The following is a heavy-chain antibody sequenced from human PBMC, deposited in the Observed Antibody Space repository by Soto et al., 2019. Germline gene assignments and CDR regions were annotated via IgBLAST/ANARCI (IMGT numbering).Heavy chain of an antibody. J-gene: IGHJ4*02. V-gene: IGHV3-23*01. CDR3: AKGGYYGSGRTKPGTLDY. CDR1: GFTFSSYA. CDR2: ISGSGGST. D-gene: IGHD3-10*01. Sequence: EVQLLESGGGLVQPGGSLRLSCAASGFTFSSYAMSWVRQAPGKGLEWVSAISGSGGSTYYADSVKGRFTISRDNSKNTLYLQMNSLRAEDTAVYYCAKGGYYGSGRTKPGTLDYWGQGTLVTVSS.